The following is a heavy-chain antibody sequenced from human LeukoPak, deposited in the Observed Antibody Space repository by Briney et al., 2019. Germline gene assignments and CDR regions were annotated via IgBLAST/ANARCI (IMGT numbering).Heavy chain of an antibody. CDR1: GFSLRTRGLC. CDR2: IDWDDDK. D-gene: IGHD3-22*01. J-gene: IGHJ3*02. V-gene: IGHV2-70*11. Sequence: SGPTLVNPTQTLTLTCNFSGFSLRTRGLCVSWFRQPPGKALEWLARIDWDDDKYYSTTLKTRLTISKDTSKNQLVLTMTNMDPVDTATYYCARTTYYYDSSGYYRSDAFDIWGQGTMVTVSS. CDR3: ARTTYYYDSSGYYRSDAFDI.